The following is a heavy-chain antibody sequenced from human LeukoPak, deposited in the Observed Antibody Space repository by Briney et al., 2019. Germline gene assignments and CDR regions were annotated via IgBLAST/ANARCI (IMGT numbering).Heavy chain of an antibody. CDR2: IYYSGST. Sequence: PSETLSLTCTVSGGSVSSGNYYWSWIRQPPGKGLDWIGYIYYSGSTNYNPSLKSRVTISVDTFKNQFSLRLSSVTAADTAVYYCAKSSDWVTHPRFYYYGMDVWGQGTTVTVSS. D-gene: IGHD2-21*02. CDR1: GGSVSSGNYY. CDR3: AKSSDWVTHPRFYYYGMDV. V-gene: IGHV4-61*01. J-gene: IGHJ6*02.